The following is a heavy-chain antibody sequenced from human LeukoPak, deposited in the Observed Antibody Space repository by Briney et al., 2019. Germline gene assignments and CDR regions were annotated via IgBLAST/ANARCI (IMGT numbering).Heavy chain of an antibody. CDR1: GYTFTSYY. D-gene: IGHD5-24*01. CDR2: INPSTSST. J-gene: IGHJ3*02. V-gene: IGHV1-46*01. CDR3: ARESHNLDDAFDI. Sequence: ASVKVSCKASGYTFTSYYMHWVRQAPGQGLEWMGIINPSTSSTSYAQKFQGRLTMTRDTSISTAYMELSRLRSDDTAVYYCARESHNLDDAFDIWGQGTMVTVSS.